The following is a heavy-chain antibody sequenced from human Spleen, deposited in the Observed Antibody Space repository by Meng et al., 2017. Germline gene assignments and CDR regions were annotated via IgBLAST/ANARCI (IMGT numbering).Heavy chain of an antibody. V-gene: IGHV3-23*04. CDR1: GFTVRDYA. Sequence: VQLVESGGGGVQPGRSLRLACAASGFTVRDYAMHWVRRAPGKGLECVSAISNSGGNTFYADSVKGRFTISGDNSKNTLYLEMLSLRAEDTSIYYCATVFQGGYFFDFWGQGTLVTVSS. CDR3: ATVFQGGYFFDF. J-gene: IGHJ4*02. CDR2: ISNSGGNT. D-gene: IGHD2-21*01.